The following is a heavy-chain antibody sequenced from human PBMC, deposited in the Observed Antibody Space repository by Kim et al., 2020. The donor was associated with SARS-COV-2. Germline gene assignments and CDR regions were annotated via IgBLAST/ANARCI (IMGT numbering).Heavy chain of an antibody. CDR2: ISWDGGST. CDR3: AKDHGVISYYFDY. V-gene: IGHV3-43D*03. CDR1: GFTFDDYA. Sequence: GGSLRLSCAASGFTFDDYAMHWVRQAPGKGLEWVSLISWDGGSTYYADSVKVRFTISRDNSKNSLYLQMNSLRAEDTALYYCAKDHGVISYYFDYWGQGTLVTVSS. J-gene: IGHJ4*02. D-gene: IGHD3-22*01.